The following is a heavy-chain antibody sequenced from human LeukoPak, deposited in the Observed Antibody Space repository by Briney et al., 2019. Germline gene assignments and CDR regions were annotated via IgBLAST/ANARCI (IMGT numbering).Heavy chain of an antibody. CDR3: ARVLRYCSGGNCYSGGLGYMDV. V-gene: IGHV3-21*01. CDR1: GFTFSSYN. CDR2: ITSSSTYI. Sequence: GGSLRLSCAASGFTFSSYNMNWVRQAPGKGLEWVSSITSSSTYIYYADSVKGRFTISRDNARNSLSLQMNSLRAEDTAVYYCARVLRYCSGGNCYSGGLGYMDVWGKGTTVTISS. J-gene: IGHJ6*03. D-gene: IGHD2-15*01.